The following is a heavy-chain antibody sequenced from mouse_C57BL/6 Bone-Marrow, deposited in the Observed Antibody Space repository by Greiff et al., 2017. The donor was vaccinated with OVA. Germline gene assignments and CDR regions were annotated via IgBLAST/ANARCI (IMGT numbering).Heavy chain of an antibody. Sequence: EVQLQQSGPELVKPGASVKISCKASGYTFTDYYMNWVKQSHGKSLEWIGDINPNNGGTSYNQKFKGKATLTVDKSSSTAYIELRSLTSEDSAVYYCASPPFDYWGQGTTLTVSS. CDR3: ASPPFDY. V-gene: IGHV1-26*01. CDR2: INPNNGGT. J-gene: IGHJ2*01. CDR1: GYTFTDYY.